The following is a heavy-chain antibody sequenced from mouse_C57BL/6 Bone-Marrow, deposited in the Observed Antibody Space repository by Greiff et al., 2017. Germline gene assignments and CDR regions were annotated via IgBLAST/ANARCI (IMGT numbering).Heavy chain of an antibody. CDR1: GYTFTDYY. V-gene: IGHV1-26*01. D-gene: IGHD2-4*01. Sequence: EVQLQQSGPELVKPGASVKISCKASGYTFTDYYMNWVKQSHGKSLEWIGDINPNNGGTSYNQKFKGKATLTVDKSSSTAYMELRSLTSEDSAVYYCARRGGYDYDWFAYWGQGTLVTVSA. J-gene: IGHJ3*01. CDR2: INPNNGGT. CDR3: ARRGGYDYDWFAY.